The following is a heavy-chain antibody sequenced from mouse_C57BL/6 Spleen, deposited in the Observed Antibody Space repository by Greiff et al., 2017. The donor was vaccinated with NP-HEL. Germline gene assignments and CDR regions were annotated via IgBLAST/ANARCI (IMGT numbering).Heavy chain of an antibody. J-gene: IGHJ4*01. CDR3: ARGYYSNHGAMDY. V-gene: IGHV5-17*01. Sequence: EVKLMESGGGLVKPGGSLKLSCAASGFTFSDYGMHWVRQAPEKGLEWVAYISSGSSTIYYADTVKGRFTISRDNAKNTLFLQMTSLRSEDTAMYYCARGYYSNHGAMDYWGQGTSVTVAS. CDR1: GFTFSDYG. CDR2: ISSGSSTI. D-gene: IGHD2-5*01.